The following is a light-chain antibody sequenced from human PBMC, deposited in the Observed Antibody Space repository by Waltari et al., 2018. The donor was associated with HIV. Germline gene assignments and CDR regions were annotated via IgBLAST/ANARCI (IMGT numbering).Light chain of an antibody. J-gene: IGLJ3*02. CDR1: SSNIGAGYD. V-gene: IGLV1-40*01. CDR2: EVS. CDR3: CSYAGSSTL. Sequence: QSVLTQPPSVSGAPGPRVTISCTGSSSNIGAGYDVHWYQQLPGTAPKLMIYEVSKRPSGVSNRFSGSKSGNTASLTISGLQAEDEADYYGCSYAGSSTLFGGGTKLTVL.